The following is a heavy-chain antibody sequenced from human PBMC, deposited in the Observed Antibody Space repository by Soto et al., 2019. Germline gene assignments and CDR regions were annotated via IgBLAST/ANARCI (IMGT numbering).Heavy chain of an antibody. CDR3: ARDSGGSSQEYNWFDP. CDR1: GFTFSSYP. J-gene: IGHJ5*02. Sequence: QVHLVESGGGVVQPGRSLRLSCAASGFTFSSYPMHWVRQAPGKGMEWVAVISYDGSNKYYADSVKGRFTISRDNSKNTLYLQMNSLRAEDTAVYYCARDSGGSSQEYNWFDPWGQGSLVTVSS. D-gene: IGHD1-26*01. V-gene: IGHV3-30-3*01. CDR2: ISYDGSNK.